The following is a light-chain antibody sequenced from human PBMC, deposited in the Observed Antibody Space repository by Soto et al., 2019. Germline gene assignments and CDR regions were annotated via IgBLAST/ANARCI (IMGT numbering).Light chain of an antibody. CDR1: SSDVGGYNS. V-gene: IGLV2-14*01. CDR2: EVS. J-gene: IGLJ1*01. CDR3: SSYTSTNTPYV. Sequence: QSVLTQPASVSASPGQSITISCTGTSSDVGGYNSVSWFQQHPGKAPKLMIYEVSNRPSGVSNRFSGSKSDNTASLTISGLQAEDEADYYCSSYTSTNTPYVFGTATKV.